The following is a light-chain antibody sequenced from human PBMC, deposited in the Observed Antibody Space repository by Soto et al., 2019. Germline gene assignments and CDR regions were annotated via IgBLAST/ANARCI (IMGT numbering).Light chain of an antibody. CDR2: AAS. Sequence: DIQMTQSPSSVSSSVGDRVTITCRASQGISSSLAWYQQKPGKAPNLLIYAASNLQSGVPSRFSGSVSGTDFSLTISSLQPEDFSTYYCQQPRSFPLTFGGGTKVEVK. CDR1: QGISSS. V-gene: IGKV1-12*01. J-gene: IGKJ4*01. CDR3: QQPRSFPLT.